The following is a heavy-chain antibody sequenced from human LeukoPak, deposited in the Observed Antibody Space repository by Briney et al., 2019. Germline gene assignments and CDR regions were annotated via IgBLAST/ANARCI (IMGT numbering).Heavy chain of an antibody. V-gene: IGHV4-30-4*08. Sequence: SETLSLTCTVSGGSISSGDYYWNWIRQSPGTGLEWIGYIYYSGSTYYNPSLKSRVTMSVDTSKNQFSLKLSSVTAADTAVYYCARVGTTTGTIYYYYYMDVWGKGTTVTVSS. CDR2: IYYSGST. CDR3: ARVGTTTGTIYYYYYMDV. CDR1: GGSISSGDYY. D-gene: IGHD1-14*01. J-gene: IGHJ6*03.